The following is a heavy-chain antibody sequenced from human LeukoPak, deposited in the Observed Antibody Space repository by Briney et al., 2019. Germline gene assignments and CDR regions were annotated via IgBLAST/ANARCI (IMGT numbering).Heavy chain of an antibody. CDR2: ISSSGSTI. Sequence: PGGSLRLSCAASGFTFSDYYMSWIRQAPGKGLEGVSYISSSGSTIYYADSVKGRFTISRDNAKNSLYLQMNSLRAEDTAVYYCASNGVATRKWELPREVDYWGQGTLVTVSS. V-gene: IGHV3-11*01. D-gene: IGHD1-26*01. CDR1: GFTFSDYY. CDR3: ASNGVATRKWELPREVDY. J-gene: IGHJ4*02.